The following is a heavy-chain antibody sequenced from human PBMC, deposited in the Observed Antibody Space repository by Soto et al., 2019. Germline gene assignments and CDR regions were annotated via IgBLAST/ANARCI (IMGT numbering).Heavy chain of an antibody. V-gene: IGHV1-69*02. CDR1: GGTFSSYT. Sequence: QVQLVQSGAEVKKPGSSVKVSCKASGGTFSSYTISWVRQAPGQGLEWMGRIIPILGIANYAQKFQGRVKITADKSTSTAYMELSSLRSEDTAVYYCASRVGLESIFGVTTDAFDIWGQGTMVTVSS. J-gene: IGHJ3*02. CDR3: ASRVGLESIFGVTTDAFDI. D-gene: IGHD3-3*01. CDR2: IIPILGIA.